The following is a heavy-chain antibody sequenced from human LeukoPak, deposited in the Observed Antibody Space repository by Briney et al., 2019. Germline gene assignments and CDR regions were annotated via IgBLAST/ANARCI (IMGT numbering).Heavy chain of an antibody. V-gene: IGHV1-69*05. CDR1: GGTFSSYA. D-gene: IGHD3-16*02. Sequence: SVKVSCKASGGTFSSYAISWVRQAPGQGLEWMGGIIPIFGTANYAQKFQGRVTITTDESTSTAYMELSSLRSEDTAVYYCARSGGDGYVWGSYPLNWFDPWGQGTLVTVSS. CDR3: ARSGGDGYVWGSYPLNWFDP. CDR2: IIPIFGTA. J-gene: IGHJ5*02.